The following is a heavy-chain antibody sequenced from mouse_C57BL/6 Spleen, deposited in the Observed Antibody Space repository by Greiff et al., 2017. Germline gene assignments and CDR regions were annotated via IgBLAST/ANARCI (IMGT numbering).Heavy chain of an antibody. CDR1: GYTFTSYW. D-gene: IGHD1-1*01. V-gene: IGHV1-69*01. CDR3: ARYPLITTVVDYYAMDY. Sequence: VQLQQPGAELVMPGASVKLSCKASGYTFTSYWMHWVKQRPGQGLEWIGEIDHSDSYTNYNQKFKGKSTLTVDKSSSTAYMQLSSLTSEDSAVYYCARYPLITTVVDYYAMDYWGQGTSVTVSS. J-gene: IGHJ4*01. CDR2: IDHSDSYT.